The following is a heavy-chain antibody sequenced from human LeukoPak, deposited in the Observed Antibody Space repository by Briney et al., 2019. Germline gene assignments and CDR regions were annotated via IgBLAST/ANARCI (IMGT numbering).Heavy chain of an antibody. CDR3: ARDHYDIIDY. Sequence: PGGSLRLSCAASGFTFSDYYMSWIRQAPGKGLEWVAVIWYDGSNKYYADSVKGRFTIPRDNSKNTLYLQMNSLRAEDTAVYYCARDHYDIIDYWGQGTLVTVSS. CDR1: GFTFSDYY. CDR2: IWYDGSNK. V-gene: IGHV3-33*08. D-gene: IGHD3-9*01. J-gene: IGHJ4*02.